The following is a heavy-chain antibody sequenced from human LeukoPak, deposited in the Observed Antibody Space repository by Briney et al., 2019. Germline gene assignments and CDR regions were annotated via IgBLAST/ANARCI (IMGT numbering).Heavy chain of an antibody. D-gene: IGHD6-19*01. Sequence: AGGSLRLSCAASGLIFSRDGMHWVRQAPGKGLEWVAVISYDGSNKYYADSVKGRFTISRDNSKNTLYLQMNSLRAEDTAVYYCAKGFIAVAGTGYFDYWGQGTLVTVSS. CDR3: AKGFIAVAGTGYFDY. CDR2: ISYDGSNK. J-gene: IGHJ4*02. V-gene: IGHV3-30*18. CDR1: GLIFSRDG.